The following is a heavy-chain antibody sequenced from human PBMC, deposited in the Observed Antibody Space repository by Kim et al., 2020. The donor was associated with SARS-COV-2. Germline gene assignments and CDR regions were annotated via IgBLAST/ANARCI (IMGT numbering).Heavy chain of an antibody. D-gene: IGHD6-19*01. V-gene: IGHV1-2*06. CDR1: GYTFTGYY. CDR2: INPNSGGT. J-gene: IGHJ4*02. Sequence: ASVKVSCKASGYTFTGYYMHWVRQAPGQGLEWMGRINPNSGGTNYAQKFQGRVTMTTDTSISTAYMELSRLRSDDTAVYYCARDDKSSRWYMGGSTVSDYWGQGTLVTVSS. CDR3: ARDDKSSRWYMGGSTVSDY.